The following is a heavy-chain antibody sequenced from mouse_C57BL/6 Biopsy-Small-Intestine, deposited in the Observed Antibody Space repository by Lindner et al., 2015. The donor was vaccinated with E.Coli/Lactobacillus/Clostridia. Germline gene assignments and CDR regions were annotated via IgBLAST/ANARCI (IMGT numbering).Heavy chain of an antibody. CDR2: IWGVGST. CDR1: GFSLTSYG. CDR3: ARFYDGYYYAMDY. V-gene: IGHV2-6*01. J-gene: IGHJ4*01. Sequence: VQLQESGPGLVAPSQSLSITCTVSGFSLTSYGVDWVRQSPGKCLEWLGVIWGVGSTNYNSALKSRLSISKDNSKSQVFLKMNSLQTDDTAMYYCARFYDGYYYAMDYWGQGTSVTVSS. D-gene: IGHD2-3*01.